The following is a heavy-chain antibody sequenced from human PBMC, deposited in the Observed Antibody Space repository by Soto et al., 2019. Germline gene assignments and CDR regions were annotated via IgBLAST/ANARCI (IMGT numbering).Heavy chain of an antibody. V-gene: IGHV1-8*01. CDR3: ARGLPWVVDYDYIWGSYLHSVFDY. Sequence: GASVKVSCKASGYTFTSYDINWVRQATGQGLEWMGWMNPNSGNTGYAQKFQGRVTMTRNTSISTAYMELSSLRSEDTAVYYCARGLPWVVDYDYIWGSYLHSVFDYWGQGTLVTVSS. J-gene: IGHJ4*02. D-gene: IGHD3-16*02. CDR1: GYTFTSYD. CDR2: MNPNSGNT.